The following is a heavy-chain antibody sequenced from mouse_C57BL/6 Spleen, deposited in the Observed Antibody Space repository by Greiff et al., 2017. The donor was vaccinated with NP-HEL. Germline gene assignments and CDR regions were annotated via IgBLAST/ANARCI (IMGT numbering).Heavy chain of an antibody. CDR2: INPNNGGT. V-gene: IGHV1-26*01. J-gene: IGHJ4*01. Sequence: VQLQQSGPELVKPGASVKISCKASGYTFTDYYMNWVKQSHGKSLEWIGDINPNNGGTSYNQKFKGKATLTVDKSSSTAYMELRSLTSEDSAVYYCAREDSSYAMDYWGQGTSVTVSS. CDR1: GYTFTDYY. CDR3: AREDSSYAMDY. D-gene: IGHD2-12*01.